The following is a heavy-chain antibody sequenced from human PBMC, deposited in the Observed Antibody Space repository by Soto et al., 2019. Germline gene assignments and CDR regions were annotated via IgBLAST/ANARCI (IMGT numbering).Heavy chain of an antibody. CDR2: VSAYKGKT. J-gene: IGHJ4*02. D-gene: IGHD5-18*01. Sequence: QVQLVQSGAEVKKPGASVKVSCKASGYTFTSYGISWVRQAPGQGLEWMGWVSAYKGKTNYAQKGQGRATMTTDTPTRTADMELRSLEADETTVCYCARGTSHSSHDYWGQGTLCTFSA. V-gene: IGHV1-18*01. CDR1: GYTFTSYG. CDR3: ARGTSHSSHDY.